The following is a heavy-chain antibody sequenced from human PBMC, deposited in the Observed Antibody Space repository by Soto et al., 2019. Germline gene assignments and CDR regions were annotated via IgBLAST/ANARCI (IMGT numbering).Heavy chain of an antibody. J-gene: IGHJ4*02. V-gene: IGHV1-3*01. D-gene: IGHD1-1*01. CDR2: INAGYGNT. CDR1: GYTFSSYA. CDR3: ARVAGHKNARFDT. Sequence: GASVKVSCKASGYTFSSYAMHWVRQAPGQRLEWTGWINAGYGNTKSSQKFQGRVTMTRDTSITTTYMELNSLTSDDTAVYYCARVAGHKNARFDTWGQGALVTVSS.